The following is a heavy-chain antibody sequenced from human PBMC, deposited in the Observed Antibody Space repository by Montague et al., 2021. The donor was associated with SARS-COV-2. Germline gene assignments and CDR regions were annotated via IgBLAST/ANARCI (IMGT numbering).Heavy chain of an antibody. J-gene: IGHJ6*02. CDR3: ARDPRSGSYFYYYGMDV. V-gene: IGHV3-30*04. CDR2: ISSDDGSNK. Sequence: SLRLSCATSGFTFSFYAMHWVRQAPGKGLEWVSLISSDDGSNKYYADSVKGRFTISRDNSKYTLYLGMNSLRPEDTAVYFCARDPRSGSYFYYYGMDVWGQGTTVTVSS. D-gene: IGHD3-3*01. CDR1: GFTFSFYA.